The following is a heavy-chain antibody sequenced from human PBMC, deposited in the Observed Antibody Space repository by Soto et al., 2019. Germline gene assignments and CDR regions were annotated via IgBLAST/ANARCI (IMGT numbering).Heavy chain of an antibody. D-gene: IGHD2-2*01. CDR3: ARDLYDYYYYGMDV. Sequence: QVQLVESGGGVVQPGRSLRLSCAASGFTFSSYGMHWVRQAPGKGLEWVAVIWYDGSNKYYADSVKGRFTISRDNSENTLYLQMNSLRAEDTAVYYCARDLYDYYYYGMDVWGQGTTVTVSS. CDR2: IWYDGSNK. CDR1: GFTFSSYG. J-gene: IGHJ6*02. V-gene: IGHV3-33*01.